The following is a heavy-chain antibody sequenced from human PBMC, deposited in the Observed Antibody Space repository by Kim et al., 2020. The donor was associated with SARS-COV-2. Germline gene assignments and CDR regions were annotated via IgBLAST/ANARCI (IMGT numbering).Heavy chain of an antibody. Sequence: GGSLRLSCAASGFTFSSYGMHWVRQAPGKGLEWVAVISYDGSNKYYADSVKGRFTISRDNSKNTLYLQMNSLRAEDTAVYYCAKPAPYDSSGYYSSSWDYWGQGTLVTVSS. J-gene: IGHJ4*02. CDR1: GFTFSSYG. D-gene: IGHD3-22*01. V-gene: IGHV3-30*18. CDR3: AKPAPYDSSGYYSSSWDY. CDR2: ISYDGSNK.